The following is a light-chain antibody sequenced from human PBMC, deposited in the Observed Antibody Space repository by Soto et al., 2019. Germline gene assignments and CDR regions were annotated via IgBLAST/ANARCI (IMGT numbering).Light chain of an antibody. CDR2: EAS. CDR3: MQHTHWPHT. J-gene: IGKJ2*01. CDR1: QSPGDSPSHTY. Sequence: DVVMTQSPLSLPVTLGQPASISCRSSQSPGDSPSHTYLNWFHQRQGQSPRRLIYEASPRDSGVPDRFRGSGSGTDFTLKISRVEAEDVGVYCCMQHTHWPHTFGQGTKVDIK. V-gene: IGKV2-30*01.